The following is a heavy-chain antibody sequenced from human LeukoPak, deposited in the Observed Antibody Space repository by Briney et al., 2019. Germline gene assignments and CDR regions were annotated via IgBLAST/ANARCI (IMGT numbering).Heavy chain of an antibody. V-gene: IGHV3-66*01. Sequence: GGSLRLSCAASGFTVGYNYMTWVRQAPGKGLEWVAAIYNSGSTYYADSVKGRFTIFRDNSKNTMYLQMNSLKGEDTAVYYCTSNAAAGTNYWGQGTLVTVSS. D-gene: IGHD6-13*01. CDR3: TSNAAAGTNY. CDR1: GFTVGYNY. J-gene: IGHJ4*02. CDR2: IYNSGST.